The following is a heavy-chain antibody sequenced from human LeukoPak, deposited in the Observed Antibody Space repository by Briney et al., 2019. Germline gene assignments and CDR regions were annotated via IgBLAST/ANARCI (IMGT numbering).Heavy chain of an antibody. CDR2: INPSGGST. V-gene: IGHV1-46*01. J-gene: IGHJ5*02. CDR3: ARTETFLDSSGYYLLGRHNWFDP. CDR1: GGTFSSYA. D-gene: IGHD3-22*01. Sequence: PGASVKVSCKASGGTFSSYAISWVRQAPGQGLEWMGIINPSGGSTSYAQKFQGRVTMTRDMSTSTVYMELSSLRSEDTAVYYCARTETFLDSSGYYLLGRHNWFDPWGQGTLVTVSS.